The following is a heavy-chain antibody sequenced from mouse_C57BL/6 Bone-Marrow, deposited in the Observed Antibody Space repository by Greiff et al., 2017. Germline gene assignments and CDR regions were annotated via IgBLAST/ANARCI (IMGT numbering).Heavy chain of an antibody. D-gene: IGHD2-4*01. V-gene: IGHV1-39*01. CDR1: GCSFTDYN. J-gene: IGHJ4*01. Sequence: VQLKESGPELVKPGASVKISCKASGCSFTDYNMNWVKQSTGKSLEWIGVINPNYGTTSYNQKFKGKATLTVDQSSSTAYMQLNSLTSEDSAVYYCARGYDYDYAMDYWGQGTSVTVSS. CDR2: INPNYGTT. CDR3: ARGYDYDYAMDY.